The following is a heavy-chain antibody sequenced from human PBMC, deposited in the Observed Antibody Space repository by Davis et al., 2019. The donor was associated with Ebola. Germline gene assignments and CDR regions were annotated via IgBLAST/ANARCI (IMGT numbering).Heavy chain of an antibody. CDR3: ARDWGPDDY. V-gene: IGHV1-69*04. CDR2: IIPILGIA. CDR1: GYTFTSYG. D-gene: IGHD3-16*01. Sequence: SVKVSCKASGYTFTSYGISWVRQAPGQGLEWMGRIIPILGIANYAQKFQGRVTITADKSTSTAYMELSSLRSEDTAVYYCARDWGPDDYWGQGTLVTVSS. J-gene: IGHJ4*02.